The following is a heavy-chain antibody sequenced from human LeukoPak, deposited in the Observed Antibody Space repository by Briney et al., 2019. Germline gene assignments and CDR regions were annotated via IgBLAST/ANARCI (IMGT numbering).Heavy chain of an antibody. CDR1: GFNFNNFA. J-gene: IGHJ4*02. Sequence: PGGSLRLSCAASGFNFNNFAMSWVRQAPGKGPEWLSAMTGPADTTYYAESVKGRFIISRDYSKSMVYLQMNSLRVEDTAIYYRAKGAEIDHWGQGTLVTVSS. CDR3: AKGAEIDH. CDR2: MTGPADTT. V-gene: IGHV3-23*01.